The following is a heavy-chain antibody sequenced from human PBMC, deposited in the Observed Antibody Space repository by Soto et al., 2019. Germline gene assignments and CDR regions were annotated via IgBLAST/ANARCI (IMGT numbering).Heavy chain of an antibody. Sequence: ASVKVSCKSSDNTFTHYGINWVRQAPGQGLEWMGWISGYNGNTKYAQKFQDRVTMTADTSTRTAFMEVRSLTSDDTGIYFCAATGGNYFGLDVWGQGTTVTVSS. CDR3: AATGGNYFGLDV. J-gene: IGHJ6*02. D-gene: IGHD2-8*02. CDR1: DNTFTHYG. V-gene: IGHV1-18*01. CDR2: ISGYNGNT.